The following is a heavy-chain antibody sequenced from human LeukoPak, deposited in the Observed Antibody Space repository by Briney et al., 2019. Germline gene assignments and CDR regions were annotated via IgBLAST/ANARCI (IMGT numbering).Heavy chain of an antibody. Sequence: PSETLSLTCTVSGGSISSYYWSWIRQPPGKGLEWIGYIYYSGSTNANPSLKSRVTLSVDTSKNQFSLRLGSVTAADTAVYYCARHSTLYFYYGMDVWGQGTTVTVSS. CDR3: ARHSTLYFYYGMDV. V-gene: IGHV4-59*08. CDR2: IYYSGST. J-gene: IGHJ6*02. CDR1: GGSISSYY.